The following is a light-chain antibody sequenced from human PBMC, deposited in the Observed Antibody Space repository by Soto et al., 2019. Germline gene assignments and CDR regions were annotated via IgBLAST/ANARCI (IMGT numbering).Light chain of an antibody. Sequence: EIVLTQSPATLSVSPGERATLSCRASQSVSSNLAWYQQKPGQAPRLLIYGASTRATGIPARFSGSGSGTEFTLTISSLQSEDSAVYYCQQHNKWPACTFGQGTKLEIK. CDR3: QQHNKWPACT. CDR2: GAS. CDR1: QSVSSN. V-gene: IGKV3-15*01. J-gene: IGKJ2*02.